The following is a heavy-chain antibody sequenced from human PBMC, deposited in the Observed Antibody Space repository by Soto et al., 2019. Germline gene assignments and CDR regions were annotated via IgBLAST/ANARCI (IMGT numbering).Heavy chain of an antibody. Sequence: GESLKISCKGSGYTFNIYWIAWVRQMPWKGLEWMGVIYPVDSDPRYSPSFQGQVTISVDKSINTAYLQWSSLQASDTAIYYCARQDGDGLFYFDYWAQGTPVTVSS. CDR3: ARQDGDGLFYFDY. V-gene: IGHV5-51*01. D-gene: IGHD4-17*01. J-gene: IGHJ4*02. CDR1: GYTFNIYW. CDR2: IYPVDSDP.